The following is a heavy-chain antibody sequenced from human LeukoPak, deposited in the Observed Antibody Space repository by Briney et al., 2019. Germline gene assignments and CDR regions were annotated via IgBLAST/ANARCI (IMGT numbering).Heavy chain of an antibody. J-gene: IGHJ6*03. Sequence: ASVKVSCKASGYTFTNYYMHWVRQAPGQGLEWLGLITPSGGSTWYAQKFQGRVTMTRDMSTSTDYMELSSLRSEDTAVYYCARVEEGYGSGRRENYYYYYMDVWGKGTTVTISS. CDR1: GYTFTNYY. V-gene: IGHV1-46*01. D-gene: IGHD3-10*01. CDR2: ITPSGGST. CDR3: ARVEEGYGSGRRENYYYYYMDV.